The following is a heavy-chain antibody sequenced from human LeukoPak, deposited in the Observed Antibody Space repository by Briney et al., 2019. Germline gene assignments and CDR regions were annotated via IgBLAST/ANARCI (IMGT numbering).Heavy chain of an antibody. V-gene: IGHV3-23*01. CDR2: IGGSGGST. Sequence: ETLSLTCTVSGGSISSSYYYWGWIRQPPGKGLEWVSAIGGSGGSTYYADSVKGRFTISRDNSKNTLYLQMNSLRAEDTAVYYCAKAYLYGNYFDYWGQGTLVTVSS. J-gene: IGHJ4*02. D-gene: IGHD4-17*01. CDR1: GGSISSSYYY. CDR3: AKAYLYGNYFDY.